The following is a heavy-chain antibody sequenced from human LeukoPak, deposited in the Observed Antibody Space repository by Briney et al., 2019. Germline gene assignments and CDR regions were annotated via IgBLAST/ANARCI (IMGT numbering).Heavy chain of an antibody. CDR3: ARVPLYYYDSSGYSDAFDI. Sequence: SETLSLTCTVSGGSISSYNWSWMPPPAGQGRGWSGRIYTRGSTNYIPCLKSRVTMSVDTPKNQPSLKLSSVTAADTAVYYCARVPLYYYDSSGYSDAFDIWGQGTMVTVSS. D-gene: IGHD3-22*01. J-gene: IGHJ3*02. CDR2: IYTRGST. CDR1: GGSISSYN. V-gene: IGHV4-4*07.